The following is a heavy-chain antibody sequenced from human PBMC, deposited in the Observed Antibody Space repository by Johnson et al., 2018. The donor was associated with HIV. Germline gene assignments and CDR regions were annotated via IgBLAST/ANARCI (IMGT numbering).Heavy chain of an antibody. CDR3: ARDGRDLVTRGSFDV. V-gene: IGHV3-64*01. D-gene: IGHD3-9*01. CDR1: GFTFSSYA. Sequence: EVQLVESGGGLVQPGGSLRLSCAASGFTFSSYAMHWVRQAPGKGLEYVSAISTNGGSTYYANSVKGRFAISRDNSKNMVYLQMNSLRPEDTAVYYCARDGRDLVTRGSFDVWGQGTVVTVSS. CDR2: ISTNGGST. J-gene: IGHJ3*01.